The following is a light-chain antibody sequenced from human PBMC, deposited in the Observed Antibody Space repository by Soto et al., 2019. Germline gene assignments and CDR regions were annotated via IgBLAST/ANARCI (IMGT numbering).Light chain of an antibody. V-gene: IGLV2-23*02. J-gene: IGLJ3*02. CDR3: CPYVGYSMLM. CDR1: SSDVGSYNL. CDR2: EVN. Sequence: QSALTQPASVSGSPGQSITISCTGTSSDVGSYNLVSWYQQLPGKAPKLIIYEVNERPSGISDRFSGSKSGNTASLTISGLQGEDEADYYCCPYVGYSMLMFGGGTKLTVL.